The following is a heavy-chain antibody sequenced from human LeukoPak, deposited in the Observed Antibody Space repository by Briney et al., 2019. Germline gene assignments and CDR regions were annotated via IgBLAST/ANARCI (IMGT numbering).Heavy chain of an antibody. CDR2: FDPEDGET. J-gene: IGHJ5*02. V-gene: IGHV1-24*01. Sequence: ASVKVSCKVSGYTLTELSMHWVRQAPGKGLEWMGGFDPEDGETIYAQKFQGRVTMTEDTSTDTAYTELSSLRSEDTAVYYCATDGYYYGSGSSNWFDPWGQGTLVTVSS. D-gene: IGHD3-10*01. CDR1: GYTLTELS. CDR3: ATDGYYYGSGSSNWFDP.